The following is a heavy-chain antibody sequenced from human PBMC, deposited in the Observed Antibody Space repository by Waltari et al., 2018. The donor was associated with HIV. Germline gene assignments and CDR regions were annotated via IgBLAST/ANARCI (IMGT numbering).Heavy chain of an antibody. D-gene: IGHD3-3*01. V-gene: IGHV3-23*01. J-gene: IGHJ4*02. CDR2: ISGSGGST. Sequence: EVQLLESGGGLVQPGGSLRLSCAASGFTFSSSAMSWVRQAPGEGWEWVSAISGSGGSTHYADAVKGRFTISRDNSKSTLYLQMNSLRAEDTAVYYCAGFLEWSTPLDYFDYWGQGTLVTVSS. CDR3: AGFLEWSTPLDYFDY. CDR1: GFTFSSSA.